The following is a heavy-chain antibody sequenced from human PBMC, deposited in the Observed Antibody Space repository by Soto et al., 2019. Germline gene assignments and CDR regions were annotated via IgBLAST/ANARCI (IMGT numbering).Heavy chain of an antibody. J-gene: IGHJ4*02. CDR3: AKDQKGNWNYALLFDY. CDR1: GFTFNIYA. D-gene: IGHD1-7*01. V-gene: IGHV3-23*01. CDR2: ISKSADTT. Sequence: VSLKLSCAASGFTFNIYAMTWVRQAPGKGLEWVSAISKSADTTYYADSVKGRFTISRDNSKNTVYLQMNSLRVEDTAVYYCAKDQKGNWNYALLFDYWGQGSLVTVSS.